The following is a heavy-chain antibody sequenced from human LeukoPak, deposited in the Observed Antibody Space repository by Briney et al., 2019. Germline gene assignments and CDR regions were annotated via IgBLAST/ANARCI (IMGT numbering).Heavy chain of an antibody. CDR1: GYTFTSYY. V-gene: IGHV1-46*01. CDR3: AGLRKTYSPRITIFPFDP. Sequence: ASVKVSCKASGYTFTSYYMHWVRQAPGQGLEWMGIINPSGGSTSYAQKFQGRVTMTRDMSTSTVYMELSSLRSEDTAVYYCAGLRKTYSPRITIFPFDPWGQGTLVTVSS. J-gene: IGHJ5*02. D-gene: IGHD3-3*01. CDR2: INPSGGST.